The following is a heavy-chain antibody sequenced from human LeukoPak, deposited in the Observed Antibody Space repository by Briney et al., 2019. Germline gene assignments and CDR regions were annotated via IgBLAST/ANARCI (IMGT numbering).Heavy chain of an antibody. D-gene: IGHD3-3*01. CDR1: GFTFSSYA. V-gene: IGHV3-23*01. J-gene: IGHJ4*02. Sequence: PGGSLRLSCAASGFTFSSYAMSWVRQAPGKGLEWVSAISGSGGSTYYADSVKGRFTISRDNSKNTLYLQMNSLRAEDTAVYYCTKSYFPYYDFWSGYPYEYYFDYWGQGTLVTVSS. CDR2: ISGSGGST. CDR3: TKSYFPYYDFWSGYPYEYYFDY.